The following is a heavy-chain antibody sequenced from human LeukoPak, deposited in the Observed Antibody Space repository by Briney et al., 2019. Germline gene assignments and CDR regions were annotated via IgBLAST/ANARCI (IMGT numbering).Heavy chain of an antibody. CDR2: IHFSGTI. CDR3: AAGGDTAKGGKY. V-gene: IGHV4-31*03. J-gene: IGHJ4*02. Sequence: SETLSLTCTVPGAPISGTSYYWTWTRHHPGGGLEWLGFIHFSGTIYYNPSLSRRLIISADTSKNQMSLKLSSVTAADTAVYYCAAGGDTAKGGKYWGQGTQVTVSS. D-gene: IGHD5-18*01. CDR1: GAPISGTSYY.